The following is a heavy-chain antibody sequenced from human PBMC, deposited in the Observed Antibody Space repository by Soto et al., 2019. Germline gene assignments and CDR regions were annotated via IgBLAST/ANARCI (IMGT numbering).Heavy chain of an antibody. CDR1: GGSISSSNW. V-gene: IGHV4-4*02. J-gene: IGHJ6*02. CDR3: AREAVVVVAATPRRDHYYYYYGMDV. D-gene: IGHD2-15*01. CDR2: IYHSGST. Sequence: PSETLSLTCAVSGGSISSSNWWSWVRQPPGKGLEWIGEIYHSGSTNYNPSLKSRVTISVDKSKNQFSLKLSSVTAADTAVYYCAREAVVVVAATPRRDHYYYYYGMDVWGQGTTVTVSS.